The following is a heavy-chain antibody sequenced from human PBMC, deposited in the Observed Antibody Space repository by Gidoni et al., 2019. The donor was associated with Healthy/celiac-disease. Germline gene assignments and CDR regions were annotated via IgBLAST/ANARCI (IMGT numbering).Heavy chain of an antibody. CDR3: AKDHDAAVAGRGRDWFDP. Sequence: EVQLLESGGGLVQPGGSLRLSCAASGFTFSSYAMSWVRQAPGQGLEWGSAISGSGGRTYYADSVKGRFTISRDNSKNTLYLQMNSLRAEDTAVYYCAKDHDAAVAGRGRDWFDPWGQGTLVTVSS. D-gene: IGHD6-19*01. CDR2: ISGSGGRT. CDR1: GFTFSSYA. V-gene: IGHV3-23*01. J-gene: IGHJ5*02.